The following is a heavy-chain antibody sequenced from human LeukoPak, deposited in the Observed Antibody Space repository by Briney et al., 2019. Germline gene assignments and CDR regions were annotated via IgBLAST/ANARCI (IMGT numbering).Heavy chain of an antibody. CDR3: ASRHYDFWSGYYHKPDYYYYMDV. Sequence: SETLSLTCTVSGGSISSYYWSWIRQPPGKGLEWIGYIYTSGSTNYNPSLKSRVTISVDTSKNQFSLKLSPVTAADTAVYYCASRHYDFWSGYYHKPDYYYYMDVWGKGTTVTVSS. V-gene: IGHV4-4*09. CDR1: GGSISSYY. J-gene: IGHJ6*03. D-gene: IGHD3-3*01. CDR2: IYTSGST.